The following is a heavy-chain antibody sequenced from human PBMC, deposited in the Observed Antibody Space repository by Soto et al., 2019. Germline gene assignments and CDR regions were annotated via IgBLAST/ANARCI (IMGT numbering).Heavy chain of an antibody. J-gene: IGHJ6*02. V-gene: IGHV4-4*07. Sequence: QVQLQESGPGLVKPSETLSLTCTVSGGSISSYYWSWIRQPAGKGLEWIGRIYTSGSTNYNPSLKSRVTKSVDTSKNQFSLKLSSVTAADAAVYYCARDNIYGLGWHYYYGMDVWGQGTTVTVSS. D-gene: IGHD3-10*01. CDR1: GGSISSYY. CDR2: IYTSGST. CDR3: ARDNIYGLGWHYYYGMDV.